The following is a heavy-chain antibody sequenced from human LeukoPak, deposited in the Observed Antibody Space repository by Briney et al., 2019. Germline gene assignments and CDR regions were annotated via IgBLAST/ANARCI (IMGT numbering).Heavy chain of an antibody. V-gene: IGHV3-11*04. Sequence: GGSLRLSCAASGFTFSDYYMSWIRQAPGKGLEWVSYISSSGSTICYADSVKGRFTISRDNAKNSLYLQMNSLRAEDTAVYYCARCLGSPMVRGVIIRFHYYMDVWGKGTTVTVSS. J-gene: IGHJ6*03. CDR1: GFTFSDYY. CDR2: ISSSGSTI. D-gene: IGHD3-10*01. CDR3: ARCLGSPMVRGVIIRFHYYMDV.